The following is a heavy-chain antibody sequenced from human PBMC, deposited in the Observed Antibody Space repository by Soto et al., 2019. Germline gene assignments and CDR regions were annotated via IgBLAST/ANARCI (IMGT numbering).Heavy chain of an antibody. Sequence: EVQLVESGGGLVQPGGSLRLFCAASGFTVSSNYMSWVRQAPGKGLEWVSVIYSGGSTYYADSVKGRFTISRDNSKNTLYLQMNSLRAEDTAVYYCASSIGSSWYHLDYYYYMDVWGKGTTVTVSS. J-gene: IGHJ6*03. D-gene: IGHD6-13*01. CDR2: IYSGGST. CDR3: ASSIGSSWYHLDYYYYMDV. CDR1: GFTVSSNY. V-gene: IGHV3-66*01.